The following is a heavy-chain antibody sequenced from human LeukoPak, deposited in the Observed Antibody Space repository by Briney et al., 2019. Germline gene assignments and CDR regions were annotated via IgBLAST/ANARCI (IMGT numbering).Heavy chain of an antibody. CDR3: AREKSPPPGHYYGMDV. CDR2: IYYSGST. Sequence: SETLSLTCTVSGGSISSGNHYWSWIRQPPGTGLEWIGYIYYSGSTYYNPSLKSRVTISVDTSKNQFSLKVSSVSAADTAVYYCAREKSPPPGHYYGMDVWGQGTTVTVSS. J-gene: IGHJ6*02. CDR1: GGSISSGNHY. V-gene: IGHV4-30-4*01.